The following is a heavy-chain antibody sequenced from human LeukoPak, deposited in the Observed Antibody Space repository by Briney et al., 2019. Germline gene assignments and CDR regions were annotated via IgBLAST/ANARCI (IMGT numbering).Heavy chain of an antibody. J-gene: IGHJ3*02. CDR3: ARDRSSASDAFDI. V-gene: IGHV3-23*01. Sequence: SGGSLRLSCAASGFTFTSYAMSWVRQAPGKGLEWVSAISGSGGNTYYAGSVKGRFTISRDNSKNTLYLQMNSLRAEDTAVYYCARDRSSASDAFDIWGQGTMVTVSS. D-gene: IGHD6-6*01. CDR1: GFTFTSYA. CDR2: ISGSGGNT.